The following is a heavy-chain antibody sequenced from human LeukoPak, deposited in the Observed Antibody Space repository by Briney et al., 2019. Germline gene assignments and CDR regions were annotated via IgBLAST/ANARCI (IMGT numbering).Heavy chain of an antibody. CDR3: ARAPVATPSEFDY. D-gene: IGHD5-12*01. Sequence: PSETLSLTCAVSGGSIISGDYSWSWSWIRQPPGKGLEWIGYIYHSGSTYYNPSLKSRVTMSVDRPKNQFSLKLISVTPADTAVYYCARAPVATPSEFDYWGQGTLVTVSS. V-gene: IGHV4-30-2*01. J-gene: IGHJ4*02. CDR2: IYHSGST. CDR1: GGSIISGDYS.